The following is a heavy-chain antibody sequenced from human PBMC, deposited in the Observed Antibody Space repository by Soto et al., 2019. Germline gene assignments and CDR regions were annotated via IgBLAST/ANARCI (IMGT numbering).Heavy chain of an antibody. CDR1: GFPFSAYG. D-gene: IGHD2-15*01. J-gene: IGHJ5*02. CDR3: AKDQRPRHPHDEGYES. Sequence: EVQLLESGGHLVQLGGSLRLSCEGTGFPFSAYGMSWVRQAPGKGLEWVSSISGNSDTSYYADSVKGRFTISRDNSENTLYLHMNNLRPDDTAVYYCAKDQRPRHPHDEGYESWGQGTLVTVSS. V-gene: IGHV3-23*01. CDR2: ISGNSDTS.